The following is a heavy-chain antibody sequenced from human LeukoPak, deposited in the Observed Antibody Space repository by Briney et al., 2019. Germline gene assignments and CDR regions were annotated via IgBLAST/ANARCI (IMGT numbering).Heavy chain of an antibody. V-gene: IGHV1-58*01. D-gene: IGHD6-6*01. Sequence: SVRVSCKASGFTFTSSAVQWVRQARGQRLEWIGWIFVGRGNTNYAQKFQERVTITRDISTSTAYMELSSLRSEDTAVYYCAAMDSIAARHTGYYYYYMDVWGKGTTVTVSS. CDR2: IFVGRGNT. J-gene: IGHJ6*03. CDR3: AAMDSIAARHTGYYYYYMDV. CDR1: GFTFTSSA.